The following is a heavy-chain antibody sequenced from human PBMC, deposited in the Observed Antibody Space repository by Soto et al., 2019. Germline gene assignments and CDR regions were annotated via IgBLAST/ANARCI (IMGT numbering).Heavy chain of an antibody. V-gene: IGHV4-30-4*01. Sequence: TAETLSLTCTVSGGSXSSGEYYWSWIRQPPGKGLEWIGYIYYSGSTYYNPSLKSRVTISVDTSKNQFSLKLSSVTAADTAVYYCAREREDYYDSSGYDYWGQGTLVTVSS. D-gene: IGHD3-22*01. CDR1: GGSXSSGEYY. J-gene: IGHJ4*02. CDR3: AREREDYYDSSGYDY. CDR2: IYYSGST.